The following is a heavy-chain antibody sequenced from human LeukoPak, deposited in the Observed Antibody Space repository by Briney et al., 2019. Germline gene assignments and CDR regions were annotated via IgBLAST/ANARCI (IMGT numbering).Heavy chain of an antibody. Sequence: GGSLRLSCAASGFTVSSNYMSWVRQAPGKGLEWVSVIYSGGSTYYADSVKGRFTISRDNSKDTLYLQMNSLRAEDTAVYYCARAAPSYYGSGSLGSYYYGMDVWGQGTTVTVSS. J-gene: IGHJ6*02. CDR2: IYSGGST. CDR1: GFTVSSNY. V-gene: IGHV3-53*01. CDR3: ARAAPSYYGSGSLGSYYYGMDV. D-gene: IGHD3-10*01.